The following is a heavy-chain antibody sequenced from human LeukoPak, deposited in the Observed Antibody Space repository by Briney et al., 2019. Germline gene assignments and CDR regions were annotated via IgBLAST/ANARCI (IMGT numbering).Heavy chain of an antibody. CDR1: GGSISSGDYY. D-gene: IGHD6-13*01. CDR2: IYHSGST. CDR3: ARGGIAAASFDY. Sequence: PSQTLSLTCTVSGGSISSGDYYWSWIRQPPGKGLEWIGYIYHSGSTYYNPSLKSRVTISVDRSKNQFSLKLSSVTAADTAVYYCARGGIAAASFDYWGQGTLVTVSS. J-gene: IGHJ4*02. V-gene: IGHV4-30-2*01.